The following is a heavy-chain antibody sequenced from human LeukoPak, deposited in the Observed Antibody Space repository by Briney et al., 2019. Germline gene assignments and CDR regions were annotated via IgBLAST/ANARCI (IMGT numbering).Heavy chain of an antibody. Sequence: ASVKVSCKASGYTFTGYYMHWVRQAPGQGLEWMGWINPNSGGTNYAQQFQGRVTMTRDTSISTYYMELSRLISDDTAVYYCAREGYCRGGSCLDYWGREPWSPSPQ. CDR2: INPNSGGT. J-gene: IGHJ4*02. CDR3: AREGYCRGGSCLDY. CDR1: GYTFTGYY. V-gene: IGHV1-2*02. D-gene: IGHD2-15*01.